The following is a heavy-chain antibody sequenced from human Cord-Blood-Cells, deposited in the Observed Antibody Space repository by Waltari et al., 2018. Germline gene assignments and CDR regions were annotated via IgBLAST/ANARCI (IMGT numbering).Heavy chain of an antibody. Sequence: QVQLVQSGAEVKKPGASVKVSCKASGYTFTSYGISWVRQAPGQGVEWRGRISAYKGNTNYAQERQGRGTMTTDTPTSPAYMELRSLGSDGPAVYYWSRDSRGEWGATLDAFDIWGQGTMVTVSS. CDR1: GYTFTSYG. CDR2: ISAYKGNT. J-gene: IGHJ3*02. V-gene: IGHV1-18*01. CDR3: SRDSRGEWGATLDAFDI. D-gene: IGHD1-26*01.